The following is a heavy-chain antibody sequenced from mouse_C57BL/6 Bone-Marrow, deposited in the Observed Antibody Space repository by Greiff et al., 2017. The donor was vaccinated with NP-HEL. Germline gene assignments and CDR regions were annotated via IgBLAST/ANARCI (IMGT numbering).Heavy chain of an antibody. CDR2: IDPETGGT. CDR3: TRPTVVANYAMDY. CDR1: GYTFTDYE. V-gene: IGHV1-15*01. J-gene: IGHJ4*01. D-gene: IGHD1-1*01. Sequence: VKLVESGAELVRPGASVTLSCKASGYTFTDYEMHWVKQTPVHGLEWIGAIDPETGGTAYNQKFKGKAILTADKSSSTAYMELRSLTSEDSAVYYCTRPTVVANYAMDYWGQGTSVTVSS.